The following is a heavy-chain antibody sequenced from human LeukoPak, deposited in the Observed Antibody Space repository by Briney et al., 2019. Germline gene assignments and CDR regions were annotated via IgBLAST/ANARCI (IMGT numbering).Heavy chain of an antibody. Sequence: SETLSLTCAVYGGSFSGYYWSWIRQPPGKGLEWIGEINHSGSTNYNPSLKSRVTISVDTSKNQFSLKLSSVTAADTAVYYCARRGGGIQLWLWPFDYWGQGTLVTVSS. D-gene: IGHD5-18*01. V-gene: IGHV4-34*01. J-gene: IGHJ4*02. CDR2: INHSGST. CDR3: ARRGGGIQLWLWPFDY. CDR1: GGSFSGYY.